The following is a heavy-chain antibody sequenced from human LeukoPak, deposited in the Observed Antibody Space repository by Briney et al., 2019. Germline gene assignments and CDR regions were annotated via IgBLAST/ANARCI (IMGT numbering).Heavy chain of an antibody. J-gene: IGHJ3*02. CDR1: GGSFSGYY. CDR2: INHSGST. Sequence: SETLSLTCAVYGGSFSGYYWSWIRQPPGKGLEWIGEINHSGSTNYNPSLKSRVTISVDTSKNQFSLKLSSVTAADTAVYYCASLTYYDILTGYDGDAFDIWGQGTMVTVSS. V-gene: IGHV4-34*01. CDR3: ASLTYYDILTGYDGDAFDI. D-gene: IGHD3-9*01.